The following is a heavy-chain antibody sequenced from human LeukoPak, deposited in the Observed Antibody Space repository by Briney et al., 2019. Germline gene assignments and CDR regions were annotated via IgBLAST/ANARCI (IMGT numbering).Heavy chain of an antibody. CDR2: IYYSGST. D-gene: IGHD2-2*01. Sequence: PSETLSLTCTVSGGSISSSSYYWGWIRQPPGKGLEWIGSIYYSGSTYYNPSLKSRVTISVDTSKNQFSLKLSSVTAADTAVYYCARITGYCSSTSCYVFYYYYYMDVWGKGTTVTVSS. V-gene: IGHV4-39*07. CDR1: GGSISSSSYY. CDR3: ARITGYCSSTSCYVFYYYYYMDV. J-gene: IGHJ6*03.